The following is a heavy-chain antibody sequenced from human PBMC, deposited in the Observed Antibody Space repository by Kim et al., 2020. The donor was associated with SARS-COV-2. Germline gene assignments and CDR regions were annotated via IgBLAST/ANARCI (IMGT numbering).Heavy chain of an antibody. V-gene: IGHV3-23*01. CDR1: GFTFSSYA. J-gene: IGHJ4*02. Sequence: GGSLRLSCAASGFTFSSYAMSWVRQAPGKGPEWVSAISGSGGNTYFADSVKGRFTISRDNSKNTLFLQMNSLRAEDTAIYYCAKDGGYCSGGSCYYDYWGQGTLVTVSS. CDR3: AKDGGYCSGGSCYYDY. CDR2: ISGSGGNT. D-gene: IGHD2-15*01.